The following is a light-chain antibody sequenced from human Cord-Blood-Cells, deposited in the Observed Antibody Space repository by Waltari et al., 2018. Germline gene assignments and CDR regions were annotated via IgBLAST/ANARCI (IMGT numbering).Light chain of an antibody. V-gene: IGLV2-23*01. J-gene: IGLJ1*01. CDR2: EGI. Sequence: QSALTQPASVSGSPGQSITISCPGTSSDVGSSNLVSWYQQHPGKAPKLRISEGIKRPSGVSNRFSGSKSGNTASLTISGLQAEDEADYYCCSYAGSSTFVFGTGTKVTVL. CDR1: SSDVGSSNL. CDR3: CSYAGSSTFV.